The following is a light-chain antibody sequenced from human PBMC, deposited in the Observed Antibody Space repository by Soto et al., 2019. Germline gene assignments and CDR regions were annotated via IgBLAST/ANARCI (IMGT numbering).Light chain of an antibody. CDR1: QDISSY. CDR3: QQRHSYPLT. Sequence: DIPLTQSPSFLSASVGDRVTVTCRASQDISSYLAWYQQKPGKAPKLLIHTASTLQSGVPSRFSGSGSGAEFTLTISSLQPDDFATYYCQQRHSYPLTFGQGTRLDIK. V-gene: IGKV1-9*01. J-gene: IGKJ5*01. CDR2: TAS.